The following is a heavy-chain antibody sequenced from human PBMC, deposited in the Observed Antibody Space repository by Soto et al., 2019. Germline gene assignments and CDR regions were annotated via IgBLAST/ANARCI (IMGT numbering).Heavy chain of an antibody. CDR2: ISSSSSTI. D-gene: IGHD3-22*01. V-gene: IGHV3-48*02. CDR3: ARATYYDSSGYYYDSY. J-gene: IGHJ4*02. CDR1: GFTFSSYS. Sequence: PGGSLRLSCAASGFTFSSYSMNWVRQAPGKGLEWVSYISSSSSTIYYADSVKGRFTISRDNAKNSLCLQMNSLRDEDTAVYYCARATYYDSSGYYYDSYWGQGTLVTVSS.